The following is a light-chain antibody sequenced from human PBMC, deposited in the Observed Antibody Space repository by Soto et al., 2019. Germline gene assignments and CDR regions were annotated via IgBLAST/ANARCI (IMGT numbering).Light chain of an antibody. CDR2: AAS. V-gene: IGKV1-27*01. CDR3: QKYYSAPWT. Sequence: DIQMTQSPSSLSASVRDRVTITCRASQGISNTLAWYQQKPGKVPKLLIYAASTLQSGVTSRFSGSGSGTDFTLTISSLQPEDGATYYCQKYYSAPWTFGQGTKVEIK. J-gene: IGKJ1*01. CDR1: QGISNT.